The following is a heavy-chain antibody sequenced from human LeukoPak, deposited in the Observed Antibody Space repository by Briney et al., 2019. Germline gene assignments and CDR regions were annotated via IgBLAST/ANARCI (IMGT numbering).Heavy chain of an antibody. CDR1: GFTFSSYS. CDR3: ARGGNSGPLTY. Sequence: GGSLRLSCAASGFTFSSYSMNWVRQAPGKGLEWVSYISSSSSTIYYADSVKGRFAISRDNAQNSLYLQINSLRAEDTAAYYCARGGNSGPLTYWGQGTLVTVSS. CDR2: ISSSSSTI. V-gene: IGHV3-48*04. D-gene: IGHD6-19*01. J-gene: IGHJ4*02.